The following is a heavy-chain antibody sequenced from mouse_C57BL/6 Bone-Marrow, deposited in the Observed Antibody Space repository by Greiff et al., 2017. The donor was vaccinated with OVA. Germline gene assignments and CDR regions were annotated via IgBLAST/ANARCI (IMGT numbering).Heavy chain of an antibody. D-gene: IGHD2-3*01. Sequence: VQPVESGGDFVKPGGSLQLSCAASGLPFSSYGMSLVRPTPDQRLELVATLCSGGSYPYYPASVKGRFTNSREKYKNTLYRQMSSVKSEDTAMYYCARDDCYYGADWGQGTLVTGSA. V-gene: IGHV5-6*01. CDR2: LCSGGSYP. CDR3: ARDDCYYGAD. J-gene: IGHJ3*01. CDR1: GLPFSSYG.